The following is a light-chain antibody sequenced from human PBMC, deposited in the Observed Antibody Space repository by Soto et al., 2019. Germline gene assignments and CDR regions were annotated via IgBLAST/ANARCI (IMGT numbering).Light chain of an antibody. CDR2: EGN. Sequence: QSVLTQPASVSGSPGQSITISCTGTSSDVGSYNLVSWYQQHPGKAPKLMIYEGNKRPSGVSNRFSASKSGNTASLTISGLQADDEADYYCCSYAGSSTFVVFGGGTQLTVL. CDR3: CSYAGSSTFVV. J-gene: IGLJ2*01. V-gene: IGLV2-23*03. CDR1: SSDVGSYNL.